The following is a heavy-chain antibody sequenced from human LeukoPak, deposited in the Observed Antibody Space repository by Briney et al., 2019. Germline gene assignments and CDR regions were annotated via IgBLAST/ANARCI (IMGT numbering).Heavy chain of an antibody. CDR1: GGSISSSSYY. CDR2: IYYRGST. Sequence: SSETLSLTCTVSGGSISSSSYYWGWIRQPPGKGLEWIVSIYYRGSTYYNPSLKSRVTISVDTSKNQFSLKLSSVTAADTAVYYCARQKGSSWYFIYYYYYYMDVWGKGTTVTVSS. V-gene: IGHV4-39*01. J-gene: IGHJ6*03. CDR3: ARQKGSSWYFIYYYYYYMDV. D-gene: IGHD6-13*01.